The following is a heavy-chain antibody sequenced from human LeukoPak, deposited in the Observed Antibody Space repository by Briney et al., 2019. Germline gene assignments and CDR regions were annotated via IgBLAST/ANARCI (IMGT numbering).Heavy chain of an antibody. D-gene: IGHD3-10*01. CDR2: ISGSGGST. CDR1: GFTFSSYA. Sequence: GGSLRLSCEASGFTFSSYAMSWVRQAPGKGLEWVSGISGSGGSTDYADSVKGRFTISRDNSKNTLYLQMNSLRPEDTAVYFCAKEPYGSGGSWFDPWGQGTLASVSS. J-gene: IGHJ5*02. V-gene: IGHV3-23*01. CDR3: AKEPYGSGGSWFDP.